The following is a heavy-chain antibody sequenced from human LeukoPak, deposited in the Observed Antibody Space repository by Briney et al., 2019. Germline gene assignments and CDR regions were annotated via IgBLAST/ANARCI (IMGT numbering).Heavy chain of an antibody. CDR3: ARESTMIRSRAFDI. Sequence: ASVKVSCKASGYTFTSYDINWVRQATGQGLEWMGWMNPNSGNTGYAQKFQGRVTMTRNTSISTAYMELSSLRSEDTAVYYCARESTMIRSRAFDIWGQGTMVTVSS. CDR1: GYTFTSYD. D-gene: IGHD3-22*01. V-gene: IGHV1-8*01. J-gene: IGHJ3*02. CDR2: MNPNSGNT.